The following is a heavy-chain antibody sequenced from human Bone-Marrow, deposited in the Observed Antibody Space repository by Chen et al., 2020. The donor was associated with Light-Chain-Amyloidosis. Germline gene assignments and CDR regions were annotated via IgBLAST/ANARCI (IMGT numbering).Heavy chain of an antibody. CDR3: AGRRDGYNFYY. CDR2: IYPDDSDA. V-gene: IGHV5-51*01. Sequence: EVQLEQSGPEVKKPGESLKISCKGSGYTFPNYWIGWVRQMPGKGLEWMGVIYPDDSDARYSPSFEGQVTISADKSITTAYLQWRSLKASDTAVYYCAGRRDGYNFYYWGRGALLTASS. J-gene: IGHJ4*02. CDR1: GYTFPNYW. D-gene: IGHD5-12*01.